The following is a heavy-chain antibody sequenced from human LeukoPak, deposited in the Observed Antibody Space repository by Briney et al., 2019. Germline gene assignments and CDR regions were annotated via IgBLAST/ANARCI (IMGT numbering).Heavy chain of an antibody. CDR3: AKGKDSVAGGTNDY. D-gene: IGHD6-19*01. CDR2: ISSSGTYK. J-gene: IGHJ4*02. Sequence: PGGSLRLSCAVSGFTFSSYSMSWVRQAPGKGLEWVSSISSSGTYKYYADSVKGRFTISRDNAKNSLYLQMNSLRAEDTAVYYCAKGKDSVAGGTNDYWGQGNLVTVSS. CDR1: GFTFSSYS. V-gene: IGHV3-21*01.